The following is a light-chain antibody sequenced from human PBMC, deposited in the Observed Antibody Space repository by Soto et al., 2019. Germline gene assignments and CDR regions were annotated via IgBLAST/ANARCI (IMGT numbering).Light chain of an antibody. CDR3: SSYAGSDNVV. CDR2: EVN. Sequence: QSALTQPPSASGSPGQSVTISCTGTSSDVGAYNYVSWYQQYPGKAPKLMISEVNKRPSGVPDRFSGSKSGSTASLTVSGLQSEDEADYYCSSYAGSDNVVFGGGTKLTVL. J-gene: IGLJ2*01. CDR1: SSDVGAYNY. V-gene: IGLV2-8*01.